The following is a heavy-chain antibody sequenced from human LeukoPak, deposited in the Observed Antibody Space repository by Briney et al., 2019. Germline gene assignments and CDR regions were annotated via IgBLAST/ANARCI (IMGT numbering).Heavy chain of an antibody. CDR1: GLTFSSHW. V-gene: IGHV3-74*01. CDR2: ITNDGSST. CDR3: ARDREWLVLFYFDS. D-gene: IGHD6-19*01. Sequence: PGGSLRLSCAASGLTFSSHWMHWVRQAPGKGLVWVSRITNDGSSTTYADSVKGRFTISRDNSRNTLYLQMSSLRTEDTAVYYCARDREWLVLFYFDSWGQGALVTVSS. J-gene: IGHJ4*02.